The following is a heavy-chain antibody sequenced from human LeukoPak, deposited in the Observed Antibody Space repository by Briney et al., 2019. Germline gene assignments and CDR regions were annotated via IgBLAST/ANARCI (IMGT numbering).Heavy chain of an antibody. CDR2: IYTSGST. D-gene: IGHD3-3*01. V-gene: IGHV4-4*07. CDR3: AIIKSGYDFWSGYYPFDY. J-gene: IGHJ4*02. CDR1: GGSISSYY. Sequence: SETLSLTCTVSGGSISSYYWSWIRQPAGKGLEWIGRIYTSGSTNYNPSLKSRVTISVDTSKNQFSLKLSSVTAADTAVYYCAIIKSGYDFWSGYYPFDYWGQGTLVTVSS.